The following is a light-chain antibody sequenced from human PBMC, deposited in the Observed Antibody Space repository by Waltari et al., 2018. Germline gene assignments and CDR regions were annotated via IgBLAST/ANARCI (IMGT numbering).Light chain of an antibody. J-gene: IGKJ2*01. CDR3: QHYDNYPVA. Sequence: DIQMTQSPSTLSASVGDRVSITCRASQSISIWLAWYQQRSGKAPKLLISKSSSVESGVPSRFSGSGSGTEFTLTSTNLHPDDFATYYCQHYDNYPVAFGQGTKLEIK. V-gene: IGKV1-5*03. CDR1: QSISIW. CDR2: KSS.